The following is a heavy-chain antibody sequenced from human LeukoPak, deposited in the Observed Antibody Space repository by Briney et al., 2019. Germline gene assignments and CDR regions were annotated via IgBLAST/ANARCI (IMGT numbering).Heavy chain of an antibody. V-gene: IGHV4-59*01. J-gene: IGHJ6*02. Sequence: SETLSLTCTVSGGSISSYYWSWIRQPPGKGLEWIGYIYYGGSTNYNPSLKSRVTISVDTSKNQFSLKLSSVTAADTAVYYCARASPRSYYYYGMDVWGQGTTVTVSS. CDR3: ARASPRSYYYYGMDV. D-gene: IGHD3-16*02. CDR1: GGSISSYY. CDR2: IYYGGST.